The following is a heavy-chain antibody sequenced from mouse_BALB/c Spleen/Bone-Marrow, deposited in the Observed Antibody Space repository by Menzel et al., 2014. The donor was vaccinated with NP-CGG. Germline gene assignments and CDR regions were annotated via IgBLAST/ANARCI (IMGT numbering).Heavy chain of an antibody. V-gene: IGHV3-2*02. CDR1: GYSITSDSA. CDR3: ARRGYYGTFLFAY. D-gene: IGHD2-1*01. J-gene: IGHJ3*01. CDR2: ISYSGST. Sequence: VQLQQPGPGLVKPSQSLSLTCTVTGYSITSDSAWNWIRQFPENKLEWMAYISYSGSTAYNPSLKSRISITRDTSKNQFFLQLNSVTTEDTATYYCARRGYYGTFLFAYWGQGTLVTVSA.